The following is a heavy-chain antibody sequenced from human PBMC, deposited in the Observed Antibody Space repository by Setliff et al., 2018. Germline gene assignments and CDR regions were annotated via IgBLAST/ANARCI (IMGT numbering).Heavy chain of an antibody. CDR1: GFTFSSYA. CDR2: ISGSGGST. CDR3: AKVQVPAAILVANYYYGMDV. Sequence: GGSLRLSCAASGFTFSSYAMSWVRQAPGKGLEWVSAISGSGGSTYYADSVKGRFTISRDNSKNTPYLQMNSLRAEDTAVYYCAKVQVPAAILVANYYYGMDVWGQGTTVTVSS. V-gene: IGHV3-23*01. D-gene: IGHD2-2*01. J-gene: IGHJ6*02.